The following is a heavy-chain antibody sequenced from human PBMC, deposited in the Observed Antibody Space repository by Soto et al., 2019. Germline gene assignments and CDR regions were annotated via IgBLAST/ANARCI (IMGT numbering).Heavy chain of an antibody. J-gene: IGHJ5*02. CDR1: GGSFSGYY. V-gene: IGHV4-34*01. CDR3: ARGVVLLWFGELPNWFDP. Sequence: SETLSLTCAVCGGSFSGYYWSWIRQPPGKGLEWIGEINHSGSTNYNPSLKSRVTISVDTSKNQFSLKLSSVTAADTAVYYFARGVVLLWFGELPNWFDPWGQGTLVTVSS. CDR2: INHSGST. D-gene: IGHD3-10*01.